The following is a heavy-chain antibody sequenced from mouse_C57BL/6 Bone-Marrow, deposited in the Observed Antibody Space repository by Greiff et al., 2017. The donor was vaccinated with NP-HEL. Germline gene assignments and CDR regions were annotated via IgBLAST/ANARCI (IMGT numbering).Heavy chain of an antibody. CDR2: IDPSDSET. CDR3: ARGYSNFLYDFDY. D-gene: IGHD2-5*01. V-gene: IGHV1-52*01. Sequence: QVQLQQPGAELVRPGSSVKLSCKASGYTFTSYWMHWVKQRPIQGLEWIGNIDPSDSETHYIQKFKDKATLTVDKSSSTAYMQLSSLTSEDSAVYYCARGYSNFLYDFDYWGQGTTLTVSS. CDR1: GYTFTSYW. J-gene: IGHJ2*01.